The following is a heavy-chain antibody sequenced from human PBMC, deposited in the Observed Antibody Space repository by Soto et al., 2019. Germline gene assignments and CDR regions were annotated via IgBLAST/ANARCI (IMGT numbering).Heavy chain of an antibody. CDR2: MNPKSGHT. J-gene: IGHJ4*02. CDR3: ARRIQDGKFDS. D-gene: IGHD1-1*01. V-gene: IGHV1-8*01. CDR1: VYNFIDYS. Sequence: ASVKVSCKSSVYNFIDYSINWVRQAPGQGLEWMGWMNPKSGHTAHAQKIQGSVILTRDTSINTVYMELSSLTSGDTAVYFCARRIQDGKFDSWGRGTQVTVS.